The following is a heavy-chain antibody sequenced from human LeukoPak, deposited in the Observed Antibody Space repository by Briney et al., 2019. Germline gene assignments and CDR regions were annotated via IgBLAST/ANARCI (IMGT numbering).Heavy chain of an antibody. CDR2: ITDTGGTT. CDR1: GFTFSSYA. V-gene: IGHV3-23*01. D-gene: IGHD6-19*01. CDR3: AKGEYGSGWPD. J-gene: IGHJ4*02. Sequence: GGSLRLSCEASGFTFSSYAMNWVRQAPGKGLEWVSGITDTGGTTDYADSVKGRFKISRDNSKSILYVQMNSLRDEDTAVYYCAKGEYGSGWPDWGQGTLVTVSS.